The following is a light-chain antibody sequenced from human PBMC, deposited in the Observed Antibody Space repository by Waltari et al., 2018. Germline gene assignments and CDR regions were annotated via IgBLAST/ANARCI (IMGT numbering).Light chain of an antibody. CDR3: AAWDDSRNGWV. J-gene: IGLJ3*02. V-gene: IGLV1-44*01. Sequence: QSVLTQPPSASGTPGQTVTISCSGGDSNIARNSVNWYQKFQGAAPKLLIFRNNQRPSGVPDRFSGSKSGTAASLAISGLQSEDESDYFCAAWDDSRNGWVFGEGTRVAVL. CDR1: DSNIARNS. CDR2: RNN.